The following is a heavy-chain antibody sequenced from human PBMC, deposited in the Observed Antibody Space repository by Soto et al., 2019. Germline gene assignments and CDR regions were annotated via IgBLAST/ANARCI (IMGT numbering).Heavy chain of an antibody. D-gene: IGHD6-25*01. CDR2: INPNSGGT. CDR1: GYTFTGYY. J-gene: IGHJ6*02. CDR3: ARDLNRLTAHAPTYYYYGMDV. V-gene: IGHV1-2*04. Sequence: ASVKVSCKASGYTFTGYYMHWVRQAPGQGLEWMGWINPNSGGTNYAQKFQGWVTMTRDTSISTAYMELSRLGSDDTAVYYCARDLNRLTAHAPTYYYYGMDVWGQGTTVTVSS.